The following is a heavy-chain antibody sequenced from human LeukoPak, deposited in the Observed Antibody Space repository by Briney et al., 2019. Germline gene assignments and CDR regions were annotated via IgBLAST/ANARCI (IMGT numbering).Heavy chain of an antibody. Sequence: PGGSLRLSCATSGFTFSNYGMYWVRQAPGKGLEWVAFIWNDGSNKYYADSVKGRFTISRDNAKNSLYLQMNSLRADDTAIYYCARLTWICSNGVCYSGFDYWGQGTLVTVSS. V-gene: IGHV3-33*01. CDR3: ARLTWICSNGVCYSGFDY. J-gene: IGHJ4*02. D-gene: IGHD2-8*01. CDR2: IWNDGSNK. CDR1: GFTFSNYG.